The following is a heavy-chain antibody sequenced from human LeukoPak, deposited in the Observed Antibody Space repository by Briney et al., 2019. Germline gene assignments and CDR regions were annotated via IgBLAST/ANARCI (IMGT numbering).Heavy chain of an antibody. Sequence: GGSLRLSCVASGFTLSNYWMSWVRQAPGKGLEWVANIKEDGSEKYYVGSVKGRFTISRDNAKNSLYLHMDSLTAEDTAIYYCARDWVAGVPFDAFDIWGQGTMVSVSS. CDR1: GFTLSNYW. D-gene: IGHD3-10*01. CDR2: IKEDGSEK. V-gene: IGHV3-7*01. J-gene: IGHJ3*02. CDR3: ARDWVAGVPFDAFDI.